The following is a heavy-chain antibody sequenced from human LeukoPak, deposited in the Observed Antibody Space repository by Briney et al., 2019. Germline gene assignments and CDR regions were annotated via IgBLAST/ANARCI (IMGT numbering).Heavy chain of an antibody. Sequence: AEPLSLPCTVSGRPISSYYWSWMREPPGKALEWVGYIDDSGTTNYNPSLKSRITISVDTSKNQFPLKLSSVTAADTAVYYCARLNYDFCRGYYFDYWGQGTLVTVS. CDR2: IDDSGTT. J-gene: IGHJ4*02. D-gene: IGHD3-3*01. CDR1: GRPISSYY. CDR3: ARLNYDFCRGYYFDY. V-gene: IGHV4-59*08.